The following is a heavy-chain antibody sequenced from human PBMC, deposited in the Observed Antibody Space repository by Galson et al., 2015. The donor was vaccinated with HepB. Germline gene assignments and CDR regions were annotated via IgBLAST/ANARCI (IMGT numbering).Heavy chain of an antibody. CDR2: IKSKTDGGTT. D-gene: IGHD1-26*01. Sequence: SLRLSCAASGFTFSNAWMSWVRQAPGKGLEWVGRIKSKTDGGTTDYAAPVKGRFTISRDDSKNTLYLQMNSLKTEDTAVYYCTTLDSGSYYHFDYWGQGTLVTVSS. CDR1: GFTFSNAW. CDR3: TTLDSGSYYHFDY. V-gene: IGHV3-15*01. J-gene: IGHJ4*02.